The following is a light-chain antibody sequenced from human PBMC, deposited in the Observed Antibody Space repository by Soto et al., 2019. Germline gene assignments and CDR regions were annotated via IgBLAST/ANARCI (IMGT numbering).Light chain of an antibody. CDR2: AAS. J-gene: IGKJ1*01. V-gene: IGKV1-27*01. Sequence: DIQMTQSPSSLSASVGDRVTITCRASYGITNYLAWYQQKPGKVPKLLISAASTLYSGVPSRFSGSGSGRQFTLTISSLQPEDVATYYGLKYSSVPWTFGQGTKVEIK. CDR1: YGITNY. CDR3: LKYSSVPWT.